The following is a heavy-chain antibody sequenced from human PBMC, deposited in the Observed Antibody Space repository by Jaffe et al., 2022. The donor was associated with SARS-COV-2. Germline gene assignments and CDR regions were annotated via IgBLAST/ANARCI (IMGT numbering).Heavy chain of an antibody. CDR3: ARGRGALGYCSSTSCYHNWFDP. Sequence: QVQLQQWGAGLLKPSETLSLTCAVYGGSFSGYYWSWIRQPPGKGLEWIGEINHSGSTNYNPSLKSRVTISVDTSKNQFSLKLSSVTAADTAVYYCARGRGALGYCSSTSCYHNWFDPWGQGTLVTVSS. CDR2: INHSGST. CDR1: GGSFSGYY. J-gene: IGHJ5*02. V-gene: IGHV4-34*01. D-gene: IGHD2-2*01.